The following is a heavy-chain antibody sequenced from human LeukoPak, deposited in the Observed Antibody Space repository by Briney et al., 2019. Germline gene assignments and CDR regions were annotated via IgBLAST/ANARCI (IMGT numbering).Heavy chain of an antibody. CDR2: IKQDGSDK. D-gene: IGHD5-12*01. Sequence: PGGSLRLSCAASGFTFTKYWMTWVRQAPGKGLEWVGNIKQDGSDKNYMDSVKGRFTISRDNTKNSVYLQMSSLRAEDTAVYYCARVVVATFPYYFDYWGQGTLVTVSS. V-gene: IGHV3-7*01. CDR1: GFTFTKYW. J-gene: IGHJ4*02. CDR3: ARVVVATFPYYFDY.